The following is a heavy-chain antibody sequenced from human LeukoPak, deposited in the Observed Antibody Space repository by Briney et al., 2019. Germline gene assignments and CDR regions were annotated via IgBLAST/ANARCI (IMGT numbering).Heavy chain of an antibody. Sequence: VASVKVSCKATGYTFTRYGISWVRQAPGQGLEWMGWISANNGNTKYAQKVQGRVTMTTDTSTSTAYMELRSLRSDDTAVYYCAREGSIQVWSREFDPWGLGTQVTVSS. CDR3: AREGSIQVWSREFDP. D-gene: IGHD5-18*01. CDR1: GYTFTRYG. V-gene: IGHV1-18*01. J-gene: IGHJ5*02. CDR2: ISANNGNT.